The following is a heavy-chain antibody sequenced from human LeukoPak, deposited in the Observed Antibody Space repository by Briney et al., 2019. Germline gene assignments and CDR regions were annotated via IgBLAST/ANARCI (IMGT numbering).Heavy chain of an antibody. CDR2: MYHSGNT. J-gene: IGHJ4*02. Sequence: PSETLSLTCAVSGYSIRSGYYWGGTRPPPGKGLEGIGKMYHSGNTYYNPSLKSRVTISVDTSNTPFSLKLSSVTAADTAVYYCARAHSRSWSTVHYCGQGTLVTVSS. D-gene: IGHD6-13*01. V-gene: IGHV4-38-2*01. CDR3: ARAHSRSWSTVHY. CDR1: GYSIRSGYY.